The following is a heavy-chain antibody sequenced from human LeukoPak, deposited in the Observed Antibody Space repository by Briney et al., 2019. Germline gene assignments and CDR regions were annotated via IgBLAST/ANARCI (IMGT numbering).Heavy chain of an antibody. J-gene: IGHJ4*02. CDR3: ARGESSTNCYDY. V-gene: IGHV1-46*01. CDR1: GYTFTSYY. D-gene: IGHD2-2*01. Sequence: ASVKVSCKASGYTFTSYYTHWVRQAPGQGLEWMGIINPSGGSTSYAQKFQGRVTMTRDTSTSTVYMELSSLRSEDTAIYYCARGESSTNCYDYWGQGTLVTVSS. CDR2: INPSGGST.